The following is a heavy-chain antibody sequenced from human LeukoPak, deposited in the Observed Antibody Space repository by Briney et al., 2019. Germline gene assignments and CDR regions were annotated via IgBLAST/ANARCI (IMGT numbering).Heavy chain of an antibody. CDR3: ARGRVTTFSNWFDP. D-gene: IGHD4-17*01. Sequence: GGSLRLSCAASGFTFSSYSMNRVRQAPGKGLEWVSSISSSSSSYIYYADSVKGRFTISRDNAKNSLYLQMNSLRAEDTAVYYCARGRVTTFSNWFDPWGQGTLVTVSS. CDR2: ISSSSSSYI. CDR1: GFTFSSYS. J-gene: IGHJ5*02. V-gene: IGHV3-21*01.